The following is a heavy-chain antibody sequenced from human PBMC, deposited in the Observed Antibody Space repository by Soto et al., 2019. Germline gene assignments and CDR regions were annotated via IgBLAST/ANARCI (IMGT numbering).Heavy chain of an antibody. Sequence: ASVKVSCKASGYTFTSYYMHWVRQAPGQGLEWMGIINPSGGSTSYAQKFQGRVTMTRDTSTSTVYMELSSLRSEDTAVYYCARVGERVGIVVVPAATGYYYYMDVWG. D-gene: IGHD2-2*03. J-gene: IGHJ6*03. CDR2: INPSGGST. CDR1: GYTFTSYY. V-gene: IGHV1-46*03. CDR3: ARVGERVGIVVVPAATGYYYYMDV.